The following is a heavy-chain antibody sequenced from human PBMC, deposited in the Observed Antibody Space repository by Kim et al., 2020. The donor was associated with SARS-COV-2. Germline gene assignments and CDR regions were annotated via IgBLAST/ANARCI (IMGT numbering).Heavy chain of an antibody. Sequence: GGSLRLSCDASGFPFSSYRMHWVRQDPGRGLEWMAIISSDGSEKFYAYSVKGRFTISRDNSKNTLYLQMDSLRAEDSTVYYCAKIRSTGTGDAFDIWGRGTMVIVS. J-gene: IGHJ3*02. CDR2: ISSDGSEK. CDR1: GFPFSSYR. CDR3: AKIRSTGTGDAFDI. D-gene: IGHD1-1*01. V-gene: IGHV3-30*18.